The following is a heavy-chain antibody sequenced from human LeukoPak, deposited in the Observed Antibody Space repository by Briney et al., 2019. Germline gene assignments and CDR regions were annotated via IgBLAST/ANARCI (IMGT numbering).Heavy chain of an antibody. CDR1: GFTFSSYG. J-gene: IGHJ6*03. CDR3: AKDLVGAVRYYYYYMDV. CDR2: IRYDGSNK. D-gene: IGHD1-26*01. V-gene: IGHV3-30*02. Sequence: GGSLRLSCAASGFTFSSYGMHWVRQAPGKGLEWVAFIRYDGSNKYYADSVKGRFTISRDNSKNTLYLQMNSLRAEDTAVYYCAKDLVGAVRYYYYYMDVWGKGTTVTVSS.